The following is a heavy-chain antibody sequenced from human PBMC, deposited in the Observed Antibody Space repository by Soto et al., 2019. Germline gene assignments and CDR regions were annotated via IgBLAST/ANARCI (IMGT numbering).Heavy chain of an antibody. D-gene: IGHD1-1*01. CDR2: IIPILGIA. V-gene: IGHV1-69*02. Sequence: SVKVSCKASGGTFSSYTISWVRQAPGQGLEWMGRIIPILGIANYAQKFQGRVTITADKSTSTAYMELRSLRSDDTAVYYCARVGGGNWNDLGYYYYYGMDVWGQGTTVTVS. J-gene: IGHJ6*02. CDR1: GGTFSSYT. CDR3: ARVGGGNWNDLGYYYYYGMDV.